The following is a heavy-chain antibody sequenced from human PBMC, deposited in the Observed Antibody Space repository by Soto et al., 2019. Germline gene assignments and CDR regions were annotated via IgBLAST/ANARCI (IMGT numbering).Heavy chain of an antibody. CDR2: VQNSGSP. D-gene: IGHD3-10*01. Sequence: WTWIRQPRGKGLEWIGYVQNSGSPSHNPSLKSRVTISIDTSKNQFSLKLTSVTAADTAVYYCARWSSGTLAMDAWGQGTTVTVSS. J-gene: IGHJ6*02. CDR3: ARWSSGTLAMDA. V-gene: IGHV4-59*01.